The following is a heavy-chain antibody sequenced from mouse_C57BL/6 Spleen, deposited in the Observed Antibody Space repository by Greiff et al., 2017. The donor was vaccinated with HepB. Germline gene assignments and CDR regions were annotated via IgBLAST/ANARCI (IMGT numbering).Heavy chain of an antibody. Sequence: QVQLQQPGAELVRPGSSVKLSCKASGYTFTSYWMDWVKQRPGQGLEWIGNIYPSDSETHYNQKFKDKATLTVDKSSSTAYMQLSSLTSEDSAVYYCARNYYGSGRDAMDYWGQGTSVTGSS. V-gene: IGHV1-61*01. CDR1: GYTFTSYW. CDR2: IYPSDSET. CDR3: ARNYYGSGRDAMDY. J-gene: IGHJ4*01. D-gene: IGHD1-1*01.